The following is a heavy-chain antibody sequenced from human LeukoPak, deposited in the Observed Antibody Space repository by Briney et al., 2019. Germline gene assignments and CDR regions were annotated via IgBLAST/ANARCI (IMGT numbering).Heavy chain of an antibody. Sequence: PGGSLGLSCAASGFTFSSYGMSWVRQAPGKGLEWVSAIGGRDGGTYYADSVKGRFTISRDNSKNTLYVQMNSLRAEDTAVYYCAKGHYYGSGSLDYWGQGTLVTVSS. CDR2: IGGRDGGT. D-gene: IGHD3-10*01. J-gene: IGHJ4*02. V-gene: IGHV3-23*01. CDR1: GFTFSSYG. CDR3: AKGHYYGSGSLDY.